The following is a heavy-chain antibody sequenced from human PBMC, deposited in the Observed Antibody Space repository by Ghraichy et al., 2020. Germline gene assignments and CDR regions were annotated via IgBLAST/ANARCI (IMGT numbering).Heavy chain of an antibody. CDR1: GGSVRSIIYY. Sequence: SQTLSLTCTVSGGSVRSIIYYWTWIRQPPGKGLEWIGYIYYNGTTNYNPSLKSRVTISVDTSKNQFSLKLSSVTAADTAVYYCEREWTTWAGCYYYGMDVWGQGITVTVSS. J-gene: IGHJ6*02. CDR2: IYYNGTT. CDR3: EREWTTWAGCYYYGMDV. V-gene: IGHV4-61*01. D-gene: IGHD4-11*01.